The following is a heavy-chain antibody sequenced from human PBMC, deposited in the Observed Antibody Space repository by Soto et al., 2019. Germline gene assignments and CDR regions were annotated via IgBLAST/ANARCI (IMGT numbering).Heavy chain of an antibody. Sequence: GSLRLSCAASGLTFCRYGTHWVRQAPGKGLEWVAVISYDGSNKYYADSAKGRFTISRDNSKNTLYLQMNSLRAEDTAVYYCAKTTQTYYYDSSGYYFDYWGQGTLVTVSS. CDR3: AKTTQTYYYDSSGYYFDY. V-gene: IGHV3-30*18. D-gene: IGHD3-22*01. CDR1: GLTFCRYG. J-gene: IGHJ4*02. CDR2: ISYDGSNK.